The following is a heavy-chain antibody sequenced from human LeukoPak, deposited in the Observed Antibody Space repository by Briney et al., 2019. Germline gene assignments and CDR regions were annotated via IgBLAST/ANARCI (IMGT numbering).Heavy chain of an antibody. Sequence: SGTLSLTCAVSGGSNSSSNWWSWVRQPPGKGLEWIGEVYHSGSTNYNPSLKSRVTMSVDKSKNQFSLKLTSVTAADTAVYYCARDEDCSGNSCPSFFDHWGQGTLVTVSS. J-gene: IGHJ4*02. CDR2: VYHSGST. CDR1: GGSNSSSNW. CDR3: ARDEDCSGNSCPSFFDH. V-gene: IGHV4-4*02. D-gene: IGHD2-15*01.